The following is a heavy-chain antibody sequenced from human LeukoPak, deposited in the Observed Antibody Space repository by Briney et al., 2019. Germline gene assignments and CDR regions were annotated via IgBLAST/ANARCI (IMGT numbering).Heavy chain of an antibody. V-gene: IGHV3-23*01. CDR3: AKPMVRGVIWAHFDY. CDR2: ISGTGGST. CDR1: GFTFSSYA. D-gene: IGHD3-10*01. Sequence: GGSLRLSCAASGFTFSSYAMSWVRQAPGKGLEWVSAISGTGGSTYYADSVKGRFTISRDNSKNTLYLQMNSLRAEDTAVYYCAKPMVRGVIWAHFDYWGHGTLVTVSS. J-gene: IGHJ4*01.